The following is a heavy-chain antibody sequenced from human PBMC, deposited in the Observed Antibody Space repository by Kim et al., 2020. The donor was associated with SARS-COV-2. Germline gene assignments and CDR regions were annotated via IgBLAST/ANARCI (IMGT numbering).Heavy chain of an antibody. V-gene: IGHV3-30*18. J-gene: IGHJ5*02. CDR2: ISYDGSNK. Sequence: GGSLRLSCAASGFTFSSYGMHWVRQAPGKGLEWVAVISYDGSNKYYADSVKGRFTISRDNSKNTLYLQMNSLRAEDTAVYYCAKDQGSSWSLPLNWFDPWGQGTLVTVSS. CDR3: AKDQGSSWSLPLNWFDP. CDR1: GFTFSSYG. D-gene: IGHD6-13*01.